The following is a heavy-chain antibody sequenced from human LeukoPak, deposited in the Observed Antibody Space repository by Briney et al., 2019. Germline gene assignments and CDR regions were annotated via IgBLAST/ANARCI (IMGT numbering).Heavy chain of an antibody. CDR1: GGTFSSYA. CDR2: IIPIFGTA. D-gene: IGHD4-17*01. Sequence: GSSVKVSCKASGGTFSSYAISWVRQAPGQGLEWMGGIIPIFGTANYAQKFQGRVTITADESTSTAYMELSSLRSEDTAVYYCATLQWGGDLRQWDAFDIWGQGTMVTVSS. CDR3: ATLQWGGDLRQWDAFDI. V-gene: IGHV1-69*01. J-gene: IGHJ3*02.